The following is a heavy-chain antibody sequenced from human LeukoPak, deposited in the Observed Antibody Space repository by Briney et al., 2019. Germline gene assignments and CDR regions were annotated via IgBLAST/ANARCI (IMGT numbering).Heavy chain of an antibody. CDR3: AKDTSLWFGELNWFDP. J-gene: IGHJ5*02. Sequence: QPGGSLRLSCAASGFTFSSYAMSWVRQAPGKGLEWVSAISGSGGSTYYADSVKGRFTISRDNSKNTLYLQMNSLRAEDTAVYYGAKDTSLWFGELNWFDPWGQGTLVTVSS. V-gene: IGHV3-23*01. CDR2: ISGSGGST. D-gene: IGHD3-10*01. CDR1: GFTFSSYA.